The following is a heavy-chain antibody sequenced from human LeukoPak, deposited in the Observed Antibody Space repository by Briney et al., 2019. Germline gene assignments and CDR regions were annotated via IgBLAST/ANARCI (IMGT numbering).Heavy chain of an antibody. Sequence: SETLSLTSSVSAGSISSDSFYWFWIRPPTGKGLKRIGSTYYCGSTYYSPSLKSRVTISVDTSKNQFSLKLSSVTAADTAVYYCARWIKNYFDYWGQGTLVTVCS. V-gene: IGHV4-39*01. D-gene: IGHD2-2*03. CDR1: AGSISSDSFY. CDR2: TYYCGST. J-gene: IGHJ4*02. CDR3: ARWIKNYFDY.